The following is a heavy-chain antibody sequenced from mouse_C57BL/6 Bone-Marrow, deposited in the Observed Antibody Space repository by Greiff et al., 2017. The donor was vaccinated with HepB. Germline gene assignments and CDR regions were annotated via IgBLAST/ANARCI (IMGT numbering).Heavy chain of an antibody. CDR3: ASLWLRRYWYFDV. J-gene: IGHJ1*03. D-gene: IGHD2-2*01. V-gene: IGHV5-2*01. CDR1: EYEFPSHD. CDR2: INSDGGST. Sequence: EVKLMESGGGLVQPGESLKLSCESNEYEFPSHDMSWVRKTPEKRLELVAAINSDGGSTYYPDTMERRFIISRDNPKKTLYLQMSSLRSEDTALYYCASLWLRRYWYFDVWGTGTTVTVSS.